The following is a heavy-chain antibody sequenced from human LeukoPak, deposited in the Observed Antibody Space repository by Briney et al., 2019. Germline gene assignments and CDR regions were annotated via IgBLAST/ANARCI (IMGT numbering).Heavy chain of an antibody. D-gene: IGHD1-14*01. Sequence: PGGSLRLSCVDSGFTFSSYDMSWVRQIPGKGLEWVSAISASGGSTYYADSVKGRFTISRDNSKSTLYLQMNSLRAEGTAIFYCARDLNRNWFDPWGQGTLVTVSS. CDR3: ARDLNRNWFDP. CDR2: ISASGGST. V-gene: IGHV3-23*01. CDR1: GFTFSSYD. J-gene: IGHJ5*02.